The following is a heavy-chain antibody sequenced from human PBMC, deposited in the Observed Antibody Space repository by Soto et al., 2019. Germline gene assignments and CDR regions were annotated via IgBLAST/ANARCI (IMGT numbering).Heavy chain of an antibody. J-gene: IGHJ4*02. CDR1: GGSISGYY. CDR2: VHDSWGS. Sequence: SETLSLTCTVFGGSISGYYWTWIRQPPGKGLEWIGYVHDSWGSHYNPSLKSRVTISLDTSKNQFSLRLTSVTAADTAVYYCAREPSSGPSPYYFDYWGQGTLVTVSS. V-gene: IGHV4-59*01. CDR3: AREPSSGPSPYYFDY. D-gene: IGHD6-19*01.